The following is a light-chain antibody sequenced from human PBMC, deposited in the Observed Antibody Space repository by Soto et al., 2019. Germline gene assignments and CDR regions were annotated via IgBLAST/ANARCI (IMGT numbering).Light chain of an antibody. CDR1: QSISKF. J-gene: IGKJ5*01. Sequence: DLQMTQSPSSLSASVGDRVTISCRASQSISKFLNWYQQKPGKAPKLLIYAESSLQSGVPSRFSGSGSRTDFTLTISTLQPEDFATYYCQQSYSSLITFGQGTRLEI. CDR2: AES. CDR3: QQSYSSLIT. V-gene: IGKV1-39*01.